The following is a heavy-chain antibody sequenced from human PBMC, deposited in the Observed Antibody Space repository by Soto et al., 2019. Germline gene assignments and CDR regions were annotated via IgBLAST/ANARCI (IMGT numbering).Heavy chain of an antibody. CDR3: ARLNTVTTLDY. V-gene: IGHV1-3*01. D-gene: IGHD4-17*01. J-gene: IGHJ4*02. CDR2: SNAGNGNT. CDR1: GYTFTSYA. Sequence: QVQLVQSGAEVKKPGASVKVSCKASGYTFTSYAMHWVRQAPGQRLEWMGWSNAGNGNTKYSQKFQGRVTITRDTSASTDYMELSSLRSEDTAVYYCARLNTVTTLDYWGQGTLVTVSS.